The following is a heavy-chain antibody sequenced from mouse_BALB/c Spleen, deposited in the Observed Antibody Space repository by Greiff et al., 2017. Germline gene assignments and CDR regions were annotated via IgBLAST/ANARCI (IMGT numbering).Heavy chain of an antibody. D-gene: IGHD2-3*01. CDR2: IDPYNGGT. V-gene: IGHV1S135*01. Sequence: VQLQQSGPELVKPGASVKVSCKASGYAFTSYNMYWVKQSHGKSLAWIGYIDPYNGGTSYNQKFKGKATLTVDKSSSTAYMHHKRLTSEASAVYYCARSSYDGYPAWFAYWGQGTLVTVSA. CDR3: ARSSYDGYPAWFAY. J-gene: IGHJ3*01. CDR1: GYAFTSYN.